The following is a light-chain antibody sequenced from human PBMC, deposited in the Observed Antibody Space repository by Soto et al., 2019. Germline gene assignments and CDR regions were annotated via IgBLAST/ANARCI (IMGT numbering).Light chain of an antibody. CDR3: QVWDTSSDHVV. Sequence: SYELTQPPSVSVAPGETASVTCGGNNIRSKSVHWYQQKPGQAPVLVIYYDRERPSGIPERFSGPNSGNTATLTISRVEAGDEADYFCQVWDTSSDHVVFGGGTKVTVL. J-gene: IGLJ3*02. CDR1: NIRSKS. V-gene: IGLV3-21*04. CDR2: YDR.